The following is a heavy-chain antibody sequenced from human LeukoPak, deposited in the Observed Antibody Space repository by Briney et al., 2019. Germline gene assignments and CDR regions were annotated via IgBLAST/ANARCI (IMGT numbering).Heavy chain of an antibody. CDR1: GFTFSSYA. CDR3: ANSADYYDSSGFDY. Sequence: GGSLRLSCADSGFTFSSYAMSWVRQAPGKGLKWVSAISGSGGSTYYADSVKGRFTISRDNSKNTLYLQMNSLRAEDTAVYYCANSADYYDSSGFDYWGQGTLVTVSS. J-gene: IGHJ4*02. D-gene: IGHD3-22*01. CDR2: ISGSGGST. V-gene: IGHV3-23*01.